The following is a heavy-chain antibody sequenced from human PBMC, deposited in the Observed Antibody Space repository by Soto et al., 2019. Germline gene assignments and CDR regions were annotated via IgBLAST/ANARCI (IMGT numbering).Heavy chain of an antibody. CDR1: GFTVSSNY. Sequence: GSLRLSCAASGFTVSSNYMSWVRQAPGKGLEWVSVIYSGGSTYYADSMKGRFTISRDNSKNTLYLQMNSLRAEDTAVYYCARGMVALLRAYYYGMDVWGQGTTVTVSS. J-gene: IGHJ6*02. CDR2: IYSGGST. D-gene: IGHD2-15*01. V-gene: IGHV3-53*01. CDR3: ARGMVALLRAYYYGMDV.